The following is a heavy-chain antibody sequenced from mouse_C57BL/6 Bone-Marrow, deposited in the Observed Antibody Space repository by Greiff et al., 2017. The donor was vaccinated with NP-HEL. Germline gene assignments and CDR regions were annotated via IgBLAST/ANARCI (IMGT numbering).Heavy chain of an antibody. J-gene: IGHJ2*01. CDR1: GYTFTDYY. CDR2: INPYNGGT. D-gene: IGHD1-1*01. V-gene: IGHV1-19*01. CDR3: ARRYYGSPYYFDY. Sequence: EVQLVESGPVLVKPGASVKMSCKASGYTFTDYYMNWVKQSHGKSLEWIGVINPYNGGTSYNQKFKGKATLTVDKSSSTAYMELNSLTSEDSAVYYCARRYYGSPYYFDYWGQGTTLTVSS.